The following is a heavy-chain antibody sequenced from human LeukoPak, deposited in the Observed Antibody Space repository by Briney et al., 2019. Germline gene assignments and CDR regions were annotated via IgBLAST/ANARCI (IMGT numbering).Heavy chain of an antibody. CDR1: GFTVSSNY. CDR2: IYSGGST. CDR3: ASQGLGYCSGGSCYRFDY. D-gene: IGHD2-15*01. V-gene: IGHV3-53*01. J-gene: IGHJ4*02. Sequence: GGSLRLSCAASGFTVSSNYMSWVRQAPGKGLEWVSVIYSGGSTYYADSVKGRFTISRDNSENTLYLQMNSLRAEDTAVYYCASQGLGYCSGGSCYRFDYWGQGTLVTVSS.